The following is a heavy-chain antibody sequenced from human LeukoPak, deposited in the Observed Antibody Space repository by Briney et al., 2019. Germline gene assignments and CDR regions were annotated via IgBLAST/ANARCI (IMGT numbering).Heavy chain of an antibody. Sequence: GGSLRLSCAASGFTFDDYAMHWVRQAPGKGLEWVSLISWDGGSTYYADSAKGRFTISRDNSKNSLYLQMNSLRAEDTALYYCAKDQGRVGATTFYFDYWGQGTLVTVSS. CDR2: ISWDGGST. D-gene: IGHD1-26*01. V-gene: IGHV3-43D*04. J-gene: IGHJ4*02. CDR1: GFTFDDYA. CDR3: AKDQGRVGATTFYFDY.